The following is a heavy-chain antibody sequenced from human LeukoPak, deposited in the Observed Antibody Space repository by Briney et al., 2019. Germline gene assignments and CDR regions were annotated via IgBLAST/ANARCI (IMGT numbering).Heavy chain of an antibody. CDR1: GGSISSSSYY. J-gene: IGHJ4*02. CDR3: AKDARRTNGWYFFDY. Sequence: PSETLSLTCTASGGSISSSSYYWGWVRQAPGKGLEWVSVISDSGSLTYYADSVKGRFTISRDNPKNTLFLQMNGLRAEDTAVYYCAKDARRTNGWYFFDYWGQGTLVTVSS. CDR2: ISDSGSLT. V-gene: IGHV3-23*01. D-gene: IGHD6-19*01.